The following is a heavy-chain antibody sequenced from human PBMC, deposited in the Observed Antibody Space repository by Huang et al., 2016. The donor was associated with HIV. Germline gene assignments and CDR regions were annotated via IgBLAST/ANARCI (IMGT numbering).Heavy chain of an antibody. CDR2: INPTRGVT. CDR1: GYSFTDYY. CDR3: ARGEKEKFHDILTGFYN. V-gene: IGHV1-2*02. J-gene: IGHJ4*02. D-gene: IGHD3-9*01. Sequence: QVQLVQSGAEVQKPGASVKVSCKASGYSFTDYYVHWLPQAPGQGLEWMGWINPTRGVTKDAQKFQGRVTLTRDTSVSTAFMGLSSLRSDDTALYYCARGEKEKFHDILTGFYNWGQGTLVTVSS.